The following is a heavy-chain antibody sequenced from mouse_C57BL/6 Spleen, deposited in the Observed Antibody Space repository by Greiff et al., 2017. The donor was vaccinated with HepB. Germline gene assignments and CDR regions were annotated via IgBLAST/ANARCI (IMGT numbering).Heavy chain of an antibody. CDR2: ISDGGSYT. V-gene: IGHV5-4*03. D-gene: IGHD2-4*01. CDR3: ARAGSYEYDYAMDY. CDR1: GFTFSSYA. Sequence: EVTLVESGGGLVKPGGSLKLSCAASGFTFSSYAMSWVRQTPEKRLEWVATISDGGSYTYYPDNVKGRFTISRDNAKNNLYLQMSHLKSEDTAMYYCARAGSYEYDYAMDYWGQGTSVTDSS. J-gene: IGHJ4*01.